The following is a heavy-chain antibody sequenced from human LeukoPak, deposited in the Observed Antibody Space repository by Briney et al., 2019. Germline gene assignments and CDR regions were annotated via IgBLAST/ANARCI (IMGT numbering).Heavy chain of an antibody. J-gene: IGHJ3*02. CDR1: GFTFSSYE. CDR3: ASSSGWSHDAFDI. D-gene: IGHD6-19*01. CDR2: ISSSGSTI. Sequence: GGSLRLSCAASGFTFSSYEMNWVRQAPGKGLEWVSYISSSGSTIYYANSVKGRFTISRDNAKNSLYLQMNSLRAEDTAVYYCASSSGWSHDAFDIWGQGTMVTVSS. V-gene: IGHV3-48*03.